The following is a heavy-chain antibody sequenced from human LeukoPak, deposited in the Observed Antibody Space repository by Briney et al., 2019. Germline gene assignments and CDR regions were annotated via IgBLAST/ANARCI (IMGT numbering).Heavy chain of an antibody. Sequence: GGSLRLSCAGSGFTFSNYWVHWVRQAPGKGLEWVGRIRSKTDGGTTDYAAPVKGRFSISRDDSKNTMYLEMNSLKTEDTAVYYCTTVKGYSYGYGYDYWGQGTLVTVSS. CDR1: GFTFSNYW. D-gene: IGHD5-18*01. J-gene: IGHJ4*02. CDR3: TTVKGYSYGYGYDY. V-gene: IGHV3-15*01. CDR2: IRSKTDGGTT.